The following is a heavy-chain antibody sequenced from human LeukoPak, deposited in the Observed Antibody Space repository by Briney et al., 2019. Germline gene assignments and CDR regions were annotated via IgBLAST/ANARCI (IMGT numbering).Heavy chain of an antibody. D-gene: IGHD6-13*01. CDR1: GYTFTGYY. J-gene: IGHJ4*02. CDR2: INPNSGGT. CDR3: ARVRSRAVAFDY. V-gene: IGHV1-2*02. Sequence: ASVKVSCKASGYTFTGYYMHWVRQAPGQGLEWMGWINPNSGGTNYAQKFQGRVTMTRDTSISTAYMELSRLRSDDTAVYYCARVRSRAVAFDYWGQGTLVTVSS.